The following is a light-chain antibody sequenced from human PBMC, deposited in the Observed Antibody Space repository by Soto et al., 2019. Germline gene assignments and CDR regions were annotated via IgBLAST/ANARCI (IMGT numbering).Light chain of an antibody. CDR3: QQSHTFPIT. Sequence: EIQMTQSPSSVSASVGDSVTITWLASRVISSWLAWYQQKPGKAPNLLIYAASNLQSGVPSRFSASGSGTDFTLTINNLQPEDFATYYCQQSHTFPITFGQGTRLEIK. CDR1: RVISSW. J-gene: IGKJ5*01. CDR2: AAS. V-gene: IGKV1-12*01.